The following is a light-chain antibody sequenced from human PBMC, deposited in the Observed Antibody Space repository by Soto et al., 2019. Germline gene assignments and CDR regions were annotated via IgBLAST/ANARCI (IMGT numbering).Light chain of an antibody. CDR1: QDINSY. CDR3: QQTRSYPST. CDR2: EAS. J-gene: IGKJ4*01. V-gene: IGKV1-9*01. Sequence: IQLTQSPSSLSASIGDRVTITCRASQDINSYLAWYQQKPGKAPNLLIYEASILQRGVPSRFSGSNSGTDFTLTISSLQAEDFATYYRQQTRSYPSTFGGGTKV.